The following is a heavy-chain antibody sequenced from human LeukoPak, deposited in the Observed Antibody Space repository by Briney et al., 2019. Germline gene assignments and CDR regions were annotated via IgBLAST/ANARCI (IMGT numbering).Heavy chain of an antibody. J-gene: IGHJ6*02. Sequence: ASVKVSCKASGYTFTSYGISWVRQAPGQGLEWMGWISAYNGNTNYAQKLQGRVTMTTDTSTSTAYMELRSLRSDDTAVYYCARDPYSGSSWSLNYYYYGMDVWGQGTTVTVSS. CDR1: GYTFTSYG. CDR2: ISAYNGNT. CDR3: ARDPYSGSSWSLNYYYYGMDV. D-gene: IGHD6-6*01. V-gene: IGHV1-18*01.